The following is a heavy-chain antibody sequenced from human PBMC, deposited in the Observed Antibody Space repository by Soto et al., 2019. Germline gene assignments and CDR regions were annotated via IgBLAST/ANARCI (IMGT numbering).Heavy chain of an antibody. CDR1: GFTFSNYG. CDR3: ATESYYDSSGFFLGN. D-gene: IGHD3-22*01. CDR2: ISYDGSNK. Sequence: GGSLRLSCAASGFTFSNYGMHWVRQAPGKGLEWVAIISYDGSNKYYGDSVKGRFTISRDNSKNTLYLQMNSLRAEDTAVYYCATESYYDSSGFFLGNWGQGTPVTVSS. J-gene: IGHJ4*02. V-gene: IGHV3-33*01.